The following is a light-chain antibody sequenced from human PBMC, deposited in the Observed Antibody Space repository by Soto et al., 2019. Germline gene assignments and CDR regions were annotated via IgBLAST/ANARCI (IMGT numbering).Light chain of an antibody. J-gene: IGKJ4*01. V-gene: IGKV3-20*01. CDR3: QQYGRLPLS. CDR2: GAS. CDR1: QSLSNSF. Sequence: EILLTQSPGTLSLSPGDRATLSCRASQSLSNSFLAWYQQKPGQTPRLLISGASIRATDIPDRFSGSGSGTDFTLTINRLEPEDFAVYFCQQYGRLPLSFGGGTKVEIK.